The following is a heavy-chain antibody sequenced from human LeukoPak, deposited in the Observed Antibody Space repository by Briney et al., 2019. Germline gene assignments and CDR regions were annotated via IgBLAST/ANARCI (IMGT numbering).Heavy chain of an antibody. D-gene: IGHD5-12*01. V-gene: IGHV4-31*03. CDR2: IYYSGST. CDR3: ARVDRPLATNHFDL. CDR1: GGSISSGGYY. J-gene: IGHJ2*01. Sequence: SQTLSLTCTVSGGSISSGGYYWSWIRQHPGKGLEWIGYIYYSGSTYYNPSLKSRVTISVDTSKNQFSLKLSSVTAADTAVYYRARVDRPLATNHFDLWGRGTLVTVSS.